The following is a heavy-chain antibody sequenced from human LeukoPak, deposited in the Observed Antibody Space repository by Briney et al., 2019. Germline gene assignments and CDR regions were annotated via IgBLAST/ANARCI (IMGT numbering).Heavy chain of an antibody. CDR3: ARAEGSGSSFDY. J-gene: IGHJ4*02. CDR1: GFPFRSFS. Sequence: GGSLRLSCVASGFPFRSFSMNWVRQAPGKGLEWVSSISSSSTYIYYAYSVKGRFTISRDNAKNSLYLQMNSLRVEDTAVYYCARAEGSGSSFDYWGQGTLVTVSS. V-gene: IGHV3-21*01. CDR2: ISSSSTYI. D-gene: IGHD3-10*01.